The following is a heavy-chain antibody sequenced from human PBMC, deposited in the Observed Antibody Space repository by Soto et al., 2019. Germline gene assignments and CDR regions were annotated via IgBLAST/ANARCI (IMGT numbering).Heavy chain of an antibody. V-gene: IGHV3-30*18. J-gene: IGHJ4*02. CDR2: ISYDGSNK. D-gene: IGHD5-18*01. Sequence: GGSLRLSCAASGFTFSSYGMHWVRQAPGKGLEWVAVISYDGSNKYYADSVKGRFTISRDNSKNTLYLQMNSLRAEDTAVYYCAKTDKDTCFDYWGQGTLVTVSS. CDR3: AKTDKDTCFDY. CDR1: GFTFSSYG.